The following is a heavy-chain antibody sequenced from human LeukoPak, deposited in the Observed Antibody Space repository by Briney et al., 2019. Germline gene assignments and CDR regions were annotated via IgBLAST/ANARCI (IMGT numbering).Heavy chain of an antibody. D-gene: IGHD6-13*01. CDR2: INHSGST. Sequence: SETLSLTCAVYGGSFSGYYWSWIRQPPGKGLGWIGEINHSGSTNYNPSLKSRVTISVDTSKNQFSLKLNSVTAADTAVYYCARGRYSSSWYDYYYGMDVWGQGTTVTVSS. CDR3: ARGRYSSSWYDYYYGMDV. V-gene: IGHV4-34*01. CDR1: GGSFSGYY. J-gene: IGHJ6*02.